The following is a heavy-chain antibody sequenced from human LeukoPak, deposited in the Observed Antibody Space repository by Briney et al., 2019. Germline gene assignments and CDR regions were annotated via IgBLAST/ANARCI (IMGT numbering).Heavy chain of an antibody. V-gene: IGHV3-23*01. CDR2: ISGSALGANT. CDR3: AKDCRWPNDAFDL. Sequence: GGSLRLSCAASGLXLSSYGLSWVRQAPGKGLEWVSAISGSALGANTYYADSVKGRFTISRDDSKNTLYLQMNSLRAEDTAVYYCAKDCRWPNDAFDLWGQGTMVTVSS. J-gene: IGHJ3*01. CDR1: GLXLSSYG. D-gene: IGHD3-16*02.